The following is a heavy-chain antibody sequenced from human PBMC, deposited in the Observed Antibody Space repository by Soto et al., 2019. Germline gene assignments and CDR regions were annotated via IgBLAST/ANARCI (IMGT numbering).Heavy chain of an antibody. Sequence: GGSLRLSCAASGFTFSSYAMSWVRQAPGKGLEWVSAISGSGGSTYYADSVKGRFTISRDNSKNTLYLQMNSLRAEDTAVYYCAKIPRPIVVKGYYYFDYWGQGTLVTVSS. CDR2: ISGSGGST. CDR1: GFTFSSYA. D-gene: IGHD3-22*01. V-gene: IGHV3-23*01. CDR3: AKIPRPIVVKGYYYFDY. J-gene: IGHJ4*02.